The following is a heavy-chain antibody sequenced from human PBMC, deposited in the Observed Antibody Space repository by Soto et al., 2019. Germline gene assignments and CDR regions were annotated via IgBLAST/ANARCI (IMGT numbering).Heavy chain of an antibody. CDR1: SFG. Sequence: SFGRNRDSKTPGKGIEWVSYISSSSSTIYYADSVKGRFTISRDNAKNPLYLQMNSLRDEDTAVYYCACESRFLEGLSLNWFDPWGQRTLLTVSS. D-gene: IGHD3-3*01. V-gene: IGHV3-48*02. CDR2: ISSSSSTI. J-gene: IGHJ5*02. CDR3: ACESRFLEGLSLNWFDP.